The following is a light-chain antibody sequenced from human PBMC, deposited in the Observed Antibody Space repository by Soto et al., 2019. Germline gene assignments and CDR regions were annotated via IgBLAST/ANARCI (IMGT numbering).Light chain of an antibody. CDR2: SAS. V-gene: IGKV3D-15*01. J-gene: IGKJ3*01. CDR1: QNVNIY. Sequence: EIVLTQAPATLSVATGESATLSCRASQNVNIYLVWYQQKPCQAPKVLMCSASARETGIPARFRGGGSETEFTLTISSRQPEDSAVYYFQQYNTWPFTFDLETTVDIK. CDR3: QQYNTWPFT.